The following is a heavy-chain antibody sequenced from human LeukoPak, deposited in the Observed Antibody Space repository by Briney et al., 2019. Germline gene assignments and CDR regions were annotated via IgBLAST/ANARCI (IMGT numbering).Heavy chain of an antibody. CDR2: MYYSGST. Sequence: SETLSLTCTVSGDAITGSSYYWGWIRQPPGKGLEWIGSMYYSGSTYSNPSLKSRVTMSADTSKNQFSLKLSSVSAADTAVYYCARQYYDRTGYYYFDYWHQGTLVSVSS. J-gene: IGHJ4*02. V-gene: IGHV4-39*01. D-gene: IGHD3-22*01. CDR3: ARQYYDRTGYYYFDY. CDR1: GDAITGSSYY.